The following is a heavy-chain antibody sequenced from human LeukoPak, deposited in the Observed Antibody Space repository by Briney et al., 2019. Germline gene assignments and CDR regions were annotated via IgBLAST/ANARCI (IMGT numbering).Heavy chain of an antibody. V-gene: IGHV4-4*09. Sequence: SETLSLTGTVSGGSISTYYWSWIRRPPGKGLEGIAYIHASGPTNYNPSLKSRITISVDTSKNQFSLKLSSVTAADTAVYYCARHAAGIAARPFDNWGQGTLVTVSS. CDR1: GGSISTYY. D-gene: IGHD6-6*01. CDR3: ARHAAGIAARPFDN. CDR2: IHASGPT. J-gene: IGHJ4*02.